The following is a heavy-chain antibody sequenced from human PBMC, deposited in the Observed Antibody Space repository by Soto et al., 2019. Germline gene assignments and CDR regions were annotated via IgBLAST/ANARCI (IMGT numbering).Heavy chain of an antibody. D-gene: IGHD3-10*01. CDR2: ISGSGGTT. V-gene: IGHV3-23*01. J-gene: IGHJ4*02. CDR1: GFSFGSSA. CDR3: AKTAYFGDPQGGDY. Sequence: VQLSESGGDLAQPGGSLRLSCAASGFSFGSSAMSWVRQAPGKGLEWVSMISGSGGTTLYADSVKGRFTTSGDNSQNTLSPQMNSLRAEDTAVYYCAKTAYFGDPQGGDYWGQGTMVTVSS.